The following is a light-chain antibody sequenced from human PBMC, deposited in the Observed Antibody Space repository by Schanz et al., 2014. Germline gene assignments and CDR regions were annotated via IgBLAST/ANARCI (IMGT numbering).Light chain of an antibody. J-gene: IGLJ2*01. Sequence: QSVLTQPPSVSGAPGQRVTISCTGSSSNIGAGYEVHWYQQLPGTAPKLLMYSNSNRPSGVPDRFSGSKSGTSASLAITGLGAEDEDDYYCQSYDSNLSGFVVFGGGTKLTVL. CDR2: SNS. V-gene: IGLV1-40*01. CDR1: SSNIGAGYE. CDR3: QSYDSNLSGFVV.